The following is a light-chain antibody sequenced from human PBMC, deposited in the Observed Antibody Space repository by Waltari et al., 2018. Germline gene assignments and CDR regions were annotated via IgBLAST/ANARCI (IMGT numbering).Light chain of an antibody. CDR1: NIGTTG. CDR2: DNT. J-gene: IGLJ2*01. Sequence: SYVLTQPPSVSVAPGKTATITCGGDNIGTTGVHWYQQKPGHAPVLVIYDNTDRPSGNPERFSGSNSGNTATLTISSVEAGDEADYYCQLWDSGSDHVVFGGGTKLTVL. CDR3: QLWDSGSDHVV. V-gene: IGLV3-21*03.